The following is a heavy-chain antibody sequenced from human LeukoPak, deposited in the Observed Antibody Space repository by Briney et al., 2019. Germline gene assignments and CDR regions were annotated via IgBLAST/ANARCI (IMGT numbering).Heavy chain of an antibody. V-gene: IGHV3-7*01. CDR3: ARDPYISWKYYFDY. Sequence: GGSLRLSCAASGFTFSSYWMNWVRQAPGKGLEWVANIKQDGSAKYYVDSVKGRFTISRDNAKNSLYLQMNNLRAEDTAVYYCARDPYISWKYYFDYWGQGTLVTVSS. D-gene: IGHD1-1*01. J-gene: IGHJ4*02. CDR2: IKQDGSAK. CDR1: GFTFSSYW.